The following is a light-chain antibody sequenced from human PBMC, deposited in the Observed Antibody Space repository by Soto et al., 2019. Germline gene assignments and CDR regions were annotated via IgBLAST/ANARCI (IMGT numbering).Light chain of an antibody. CDR1: QSISSW. CDR2: KAS. V-gene: IGKV1-5*03. CDR3: QQYNSYSLT. J-gene: IGKJ4*01. Sequence: DIQMTQSPSTLSASVGDRVTISCRASQSISSWLGWYQQKPGKAPKLLIYKASSLESGVPSRFSGSGSGTEFTLTISSLQPDDFATYYCQQYNSYSLTFGGGTKVDIK.